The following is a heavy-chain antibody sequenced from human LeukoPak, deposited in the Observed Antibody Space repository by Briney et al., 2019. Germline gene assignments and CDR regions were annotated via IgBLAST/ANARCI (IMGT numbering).Heavy chain of an antibody. D-gene: IGHD5-24*01. CDR2: ISSSSYI. V-gene: IGHV3-21*01. CDR3: ARDLSPDVEMATIGYDY. Sequence: GGSLRLSCAASGFTFSSYSMNWVRQAPGKGLEWVSSISSSSYIYYADSVKGRFTISRDNAKNSLYLQMNSLRAEDTAVYYCARDLSPDVEMATIGYDYWGQGTLVTVSS. J-gene: IGHJ4*02. CDR1: GFTFSSYS.